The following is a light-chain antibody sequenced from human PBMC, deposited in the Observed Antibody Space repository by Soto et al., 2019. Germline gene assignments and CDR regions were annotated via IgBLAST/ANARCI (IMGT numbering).Light chain of an antibody. CDR2: NTN. CDR1: SGSVSTSSY. CDR3: VLFMGSGISV. V-gene: IGLV8-61*01. J-gene: IGLJ1*01. Sequence: QAVVTQEPSFSVSPGGTVTLTCALSSGSVSTSSYPSWCQQTPGQAPRTLIYNTNTRSSGVPDRFSGSILGNKAALTITGAQADDESDYYCVLFMGSGISVFGTGTKLTVL.